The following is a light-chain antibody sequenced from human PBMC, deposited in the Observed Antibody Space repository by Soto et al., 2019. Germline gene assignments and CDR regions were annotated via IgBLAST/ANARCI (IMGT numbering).Light chain of an antibody. V-gene: IGKV1-5*03. CDR1: RRISSW. CDR3: QQYKSYWYT. Sequence: DIQMTQTPPTLSASVGDRVTITCRSSRRISSWLAWYQQRPGKAPKVLIYKASNLESGVPSRFSGSGSGTEFSLTISSLQPDDFATYYCQQYKSYWYTFGQGTTVDSK. J-gene: IGKJ2*01. CDR2: KAS.